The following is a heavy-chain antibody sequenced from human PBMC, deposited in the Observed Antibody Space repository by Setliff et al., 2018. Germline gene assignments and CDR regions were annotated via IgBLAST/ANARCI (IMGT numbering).Heavy chain of an antibody. J-gene: IGHJ4*02. CDR3: ARTCSGSGCYAGLES. D-gene: IGHD2-15*01. Sequence: GGSLRLSCAASGFTFSTYRMHWVRQAPGKGLEWVAVIWDNGGNKYHADSVKGRFTISRDNSKNTLYLQMNSLRPEDTAVYYCARTCSGSGCYAGLESWGQGTPVTVSS. CDR2: IWDNGGNK. CDR1: GFTFSTYR. V-gene: IGHV3-33*08.